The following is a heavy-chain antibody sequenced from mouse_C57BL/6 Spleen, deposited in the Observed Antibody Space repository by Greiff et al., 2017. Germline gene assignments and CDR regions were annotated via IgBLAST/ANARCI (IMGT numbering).Heavy chain of an antibody. Sequence: VQLQQPGAELVKPGASVKLSCKASGYTFTSYWMHWVKQRPGQGLEWIGMIHPNSGSTNYNEKFKSKATLTVDKSSSTAYMQLSSLTSEDSAVYYCARAYDYDQGTMDYWGQGTSVTVSS. V-gene: IGHV1-64*01. J-gene: IGHJ4*01. CDR1: GYTFTSYW. D-gene: IGHD2-4*01. CDR3: ARAYDYDQGTMDY. CDR2: IHPNSGST.